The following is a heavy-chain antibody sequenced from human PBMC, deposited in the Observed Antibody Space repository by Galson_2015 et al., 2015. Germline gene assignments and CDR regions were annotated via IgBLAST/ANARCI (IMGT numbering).Heavy chain of an antibody. Sequence: SETLSLTCTVSGGSISSSSYYWGWIRQPPGKGLEWIGSIYYSGSTYYNPSLKSRVTISVDTSKNQFSLKLSSVTAADTAVYYCARRGCSSTSCYKYWFDPWGQGTLVTVSS. V-gene: IGHV4-39*01. CDR3: ARRGCSSTSCYKYWFDP. CDR2: IYYSGST. D-gene: IGHD2-2*02. J-gene: IGHJ5*02. CDR1: GGSISSSSYY.